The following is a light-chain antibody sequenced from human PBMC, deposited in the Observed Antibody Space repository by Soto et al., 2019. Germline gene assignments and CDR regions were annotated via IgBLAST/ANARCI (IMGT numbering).Light chain of an antibody. V-gene: IGLV2-14*01. CDR1: SGDIGEYDY. CDR3: TSYTNPSPYV. CDR2: DVN. Sequence: QSALTQPASVSGSPGQSITISCTGTSGDIGEYDYVSWYQQHPGKAPKLIINDVNNRPSGVSHRFSGSKSGNTASLTISGLQAEDEADYYCTSYTNPSPYVFGSGTKVTVL. J-gene: IGLJ1*01.